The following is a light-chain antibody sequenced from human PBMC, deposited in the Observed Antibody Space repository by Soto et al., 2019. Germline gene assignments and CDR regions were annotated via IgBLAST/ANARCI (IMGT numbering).Light chain of an antibody. V-gene: IGLV2-23*02. CDR3: CSYAGSSTYV. J-gene: IGLJ1*01. Sequence: QSVLTQPASVSGSPGQSITISCTGTSSDVGSYSLVSWYQQHPGKAPKLMIYEVIKRPSGVSNRFSGSKSGNTASLTISGLQAEYEADYFCCSYAGSSTYVFGTGTKVTVL. CDR2: EVI. CDR1: SSDVGSYSL.